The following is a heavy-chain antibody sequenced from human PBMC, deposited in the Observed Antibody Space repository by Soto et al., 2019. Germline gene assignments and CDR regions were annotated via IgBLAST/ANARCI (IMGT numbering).Heavy chain of an antibody. D-gene: IGHD3-10*01. V-gene: IGHV4-4*02. CDR3: AGRRDGSGSLDY. J-gene: IGHJ4*02. Sequence: LSLTCAVSRGSISSSNWWNWVRQPPGKGLEWIGEIYHSGSTNYNPSLKSRVTISVDKSKNQFSVKLSSVTAADTAVYYCAGRRDGSGSLDYWGQGTLVTVSS. CDR1: RGSISSSNW. CDR2: IYHSGST.